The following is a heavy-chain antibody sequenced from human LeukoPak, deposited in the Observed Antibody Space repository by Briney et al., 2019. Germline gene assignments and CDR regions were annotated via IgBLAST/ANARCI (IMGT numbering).Heavy chain of an antibody. V-gene: IGHV4-59*01. Sequence: SETLSLTCTVSVGSISSYYWSWIRPPPGMGREGIGYVYDSGSATYNHSLNSRLTITIDSPKNQYSLLLRSVTAAATATYYCARGGERGGKGYADPFDIWGQGTVVTVSS. CDR1: VGSISSYY. D-gene: IGHD2-15*01. J-gene: IGHJ3*02. CDR3: ARGGERGGKGYADPFDI. CDR2: VYDSGSA.